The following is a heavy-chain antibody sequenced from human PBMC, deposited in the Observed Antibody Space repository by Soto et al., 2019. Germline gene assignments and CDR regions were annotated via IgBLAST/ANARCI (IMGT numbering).Heavy chain of an antibody. D-gene: IGHD6-19*01. J-gene: IGHJ4*02. V-gene: IGHV3-30*03. CDR2: LSYEGSEE. Sequence: GGSLRLSCAASGFNFGVFGMHWVRQAPGKGLEWLSVLSYEGSEEYYADSVRGRFTISRDNSKNTLFLQMDSLRVDDTGVYYCALTRRSSLLEVAGPGFEYWGQGTLVTVPS. CDR3: ALTRRSSLLEVAGPGFEY. CDR1: GFNFGVFG.